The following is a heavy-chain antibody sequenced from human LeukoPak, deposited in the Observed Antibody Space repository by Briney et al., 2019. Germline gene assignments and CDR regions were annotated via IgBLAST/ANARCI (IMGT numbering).Heavy chain of an antibody. J-gene: IGHJ4*02. V-gene: IGHV1-46*01. D-gene: IGHD2-2*01. Sequence: ASVKVSCKASGGSFSTYALSWVRQAPGQGLEWMGIIHPSGGSTSSAQKFQGRVTMTRDTSTSTVYMELSSLRSEDTAVYYCARAKRNYCSSTSCYLDYWGQGTLVTVSS. CDR3: ARAKRNYCSSTSCYLDY. CDR1: GGSFSTYA. CDR2: IHPSGGST.